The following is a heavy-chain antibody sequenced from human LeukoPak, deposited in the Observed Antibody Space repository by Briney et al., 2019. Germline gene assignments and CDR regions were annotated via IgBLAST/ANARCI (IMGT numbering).Heavy chain of an antibody. CDR1: GFTFSSYS. Sequence: GGSLRLSCAASGFTFSSYSMNWVRQAPGKGLEWVSSISSSSSYIYYADSVKGRFTISRDNAKNSLCLQMNSLRAEDTAVYYCARCREVIAAFDIWGQGTMVTVSS. CDR2: ISSSSSYI. CDR3: ARCREVIAAFDI. D-gene: IGHD3-10*01. V-gene: IGHV3-21*01. J-gene: IGHJ3*02.